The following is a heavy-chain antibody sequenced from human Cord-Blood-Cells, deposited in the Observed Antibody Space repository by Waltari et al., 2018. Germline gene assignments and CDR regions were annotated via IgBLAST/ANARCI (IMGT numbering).Heavy chain of an antibody. CDR2: INHSGST. Sequence: QVQLQQWGAGLLKPSETLSLTCAVYGGSFSGYYWCRTRQPPGKGLVWIGEINHSGSTNYNPSLKSRVTISVDTSKNQFSLKLSSVTAADTAVYYCARARRPPRILEFDPWGQGTLVTVSS. CDR3: ARARRPPRILEFDP. J-gene: IGHJ5*02. D-gene: IGHD2-15*01. CDR1: GGSFSGYY. V-gene: IGHV4-34*01.